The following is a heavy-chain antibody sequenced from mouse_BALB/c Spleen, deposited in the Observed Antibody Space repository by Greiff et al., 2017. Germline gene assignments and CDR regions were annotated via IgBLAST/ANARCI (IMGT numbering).Heavy chain of an antibody. CDR2: IYPGSGST. D-gene: IGHD2-2*01. Sequence: LHQPGSELVRPGASVKLSCKASGYTFTSYWMHWVKQRPGQGLEWIGNIYPGSGSTNYDEKFKSKATLTVDTSSSTAYMQLSSLTSEDSAVYYCTRSGGYDNAMDYWGQGTSVTVSS. CDR3: TRSGGYDNAMDY. J-gene: IGHJ4*01. CDR1: GYTFTSYW. V-gene: IGHV1S22*01.